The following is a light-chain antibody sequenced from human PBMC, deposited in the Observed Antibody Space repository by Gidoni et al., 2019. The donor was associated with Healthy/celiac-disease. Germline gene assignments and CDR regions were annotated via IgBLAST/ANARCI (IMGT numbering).Light chain of an antibody. V-gene: IGKV1-39*01. J-gene: IGKJ3*01. CDR1: QSISSS. CDR2: AAS. CDR3: QQSYSTPST. Sequence: IQMTQSPSSLSASVGDRVTITCRASQSISSSLNWYQQKPVKAPKLLIYAASSLQSGVPSRFSGSGSGTDFTLNISSLQPEDFATYYCQQSYSTPSTFGPGTKVDIK.